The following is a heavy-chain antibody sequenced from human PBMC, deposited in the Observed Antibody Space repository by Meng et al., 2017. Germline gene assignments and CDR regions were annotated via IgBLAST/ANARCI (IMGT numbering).Heavy chain of an antibody. V-gene: IGHV1-69*01. D-gene: IGHD5-24*01. J-gene: IGHJ4*02. CDR1: GGTFSSYA. CDR3: ARVLRDGYNLGY. Sequence: VHLGWCGAGVKKPGSSLRVSCTASGGTFSSYAISWVRQAPGQGLEWMGGIIPIFGTANYAQKFQGRVTITADESTSTAYMELSSLRSEDTAVYYCARVLRDGYNLGYWGQGTLVTVSS. CDR2: IIPIFGTA.